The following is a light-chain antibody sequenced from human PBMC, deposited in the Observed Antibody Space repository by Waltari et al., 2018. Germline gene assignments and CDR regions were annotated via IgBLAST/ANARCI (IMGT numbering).Light chain of an antibody. CDR1: QGVSSY. CDR2: DAS. CDR3: QQRSNWMYT. Sequence: EIVLTQSPATLSLSPGERATLSCRASQGVSSYLAWYQQKPGQAPRLLIYDASNRATGIPARFSGSGPGTDFTLIISSLEPEDFAVYYCQQRSNWMYTFGQGTKLEI. J-gene: IGKJ2*01. V-gene: IGKV3D-11*01.